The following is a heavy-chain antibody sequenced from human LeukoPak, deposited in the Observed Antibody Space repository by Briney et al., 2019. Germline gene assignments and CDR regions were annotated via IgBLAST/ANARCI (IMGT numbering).Heavy chain of an antibody. V-gene: IGHV3-21*01. CDR3: ARDPLEGSWYFDL. D-gene: IGHD5-24*01. CDR1: GFTFSSYS. Sequence: PGGSLRLSCAASGFTFSSYSVNWVRQAPGKGREWVSFISSTSTYIYYADSVKGRFTISRDNAKNSLFLQMNSLRAEDTAVYYCARDPLEGSWYFDLWGRGTLVTVSS. CDR2: ISSTSTYI. J-gene: IGHJ2*01.